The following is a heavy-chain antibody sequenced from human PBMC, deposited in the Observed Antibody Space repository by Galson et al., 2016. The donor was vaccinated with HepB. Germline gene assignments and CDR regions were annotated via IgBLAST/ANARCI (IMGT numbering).Heavy chain of an antibody. CDR2: NSSSSTYI. J-gene: IGHJ4*02. Sequence: SLRLSCAASGFTFSTYNMNWVRQAPGKGLEWVSSNSSSSTYIYYADSVKGRFTISRDNAKNSLYLQMNSLRAEDTAVYYCARDHYDFWSAYIASLGGFIDYWGQGTLVTVSS. V-gene: IGHV3-21*01. CDR3: ARDHYDFWSAYIASLGGFIDY. CDR1: GFTFSTYN. D-gene: IGHD3-3*01.